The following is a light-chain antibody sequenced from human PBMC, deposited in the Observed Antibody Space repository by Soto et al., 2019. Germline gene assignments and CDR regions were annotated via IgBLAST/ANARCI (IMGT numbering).Light chain of an antibody. CDR3: SSYAGSNSYV. V-gene: IGLV2-8*01. CDR2: EVT. J-gene: IGLJ1*01. CDR1: SSDFGGYNY. Sequence: QSVLTQPPSASGSPGQSVTISCTGTSSDFGGYNYVSWYQQHPGKAPKLIIYEVTKRPSGVPDRFSGSKSGNTASLTVSGLQAEDEADYYCSSYAGSNSYVFGTGTQLTVL.